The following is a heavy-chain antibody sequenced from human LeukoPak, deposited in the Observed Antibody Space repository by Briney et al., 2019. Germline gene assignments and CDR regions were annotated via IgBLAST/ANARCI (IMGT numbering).Heavy chain of an antibody. Sequence: PSETLSLTCTVSGGSISSSSYYWSWIRQPPGKGLEWIGYIYYSGSTNYNPSLKSRVTISVDTSKNQFSLKLSSVTAADTAVYYCARSVSGIFFDYWGQGTLVTVSS. CDR2: IYYSGST. CDR1: GGSISSSSYY. D-gene: IGHD2/OR15-2a*01. V-gene: IGHV4-61*01. CDR3: ARSVSGIFFDY. J-gene: IGHJ4*02.